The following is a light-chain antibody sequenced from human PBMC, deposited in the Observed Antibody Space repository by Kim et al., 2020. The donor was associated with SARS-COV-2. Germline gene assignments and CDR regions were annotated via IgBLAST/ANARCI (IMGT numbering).Light chain of an antibody. J-gene: IGLJ2*01. V-gene: IGLV3-19*01. CDR1: SLRSYY. CDR3: NSRDSSGNVV. CDR2: GKN. Sequence: SSELTKDPAVSVALGQTVRITCQGDSLRSYYASWYQQKPGQAPVLVIYGKNNRPSGIPDRFSGSSSGNTASLTITGAQAEEEADYYCNSRDSSGNVVFGG.